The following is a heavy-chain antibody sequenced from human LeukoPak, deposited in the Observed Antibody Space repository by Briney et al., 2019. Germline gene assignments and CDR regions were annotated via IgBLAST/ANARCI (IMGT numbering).Heavy chain of an antibody. J-gene: IGHJ4*02. CDR2: ITYSSGYT. V-gene: IGHV3-23*01. D-gene: IGHD3-10*01. Sequence: PGGSLRLSCAASGFTFSSAWMTWVRQAPGKGLEWVSGITYSSGYTYYADSVKGRFTISRDNSRNTLYLQMNSLRAEDTAVYYCAKDPSDLGGSGSNNYFDCWGQGTLVTVSS. CDR3: AKDPSDLGGSGSNNYFDC. CDR1: GFTFSSAW.